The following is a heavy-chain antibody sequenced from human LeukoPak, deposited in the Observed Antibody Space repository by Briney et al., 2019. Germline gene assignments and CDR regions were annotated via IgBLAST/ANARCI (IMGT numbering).Heavy chain of an antibody. V-gene: IGHV1-24*01. D-gene: IGHD5-18*01. Sequence: ASVKVSCKVSGSSLTELSLYWVRQAPGKGLEWMGGFDIIDGETFYAQKLQGRVTMTEDSSTDTAYMELRSLTSDDTAFYYCAAGRPYSLLDYWGQGTLVTVSS. CDR1: GSSLTELS. CDR3: AAGRPYSLLDY. CDR2: FDIIDGET. J-gene: IGHJ4*02.